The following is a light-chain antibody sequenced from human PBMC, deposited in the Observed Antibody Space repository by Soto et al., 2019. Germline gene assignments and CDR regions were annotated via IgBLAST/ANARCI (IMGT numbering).Light chain of an antibody. CDR3: QQYNNWPPTWT. CDR2: GAS. Sequence: ELVMTQSPAILSVSPGERATLSCRASQSVSSNLAWYQQKPGQAPRLLIYGASTRATGIPARFSGSGSGTEFTLTISSLQSEDFAVYYCQQYNNWPPTWTFGQGTKVDIK. J-gene: IGKJ1*01. CDR1: QSVSSN. V-gene: IGKV3-15*01.